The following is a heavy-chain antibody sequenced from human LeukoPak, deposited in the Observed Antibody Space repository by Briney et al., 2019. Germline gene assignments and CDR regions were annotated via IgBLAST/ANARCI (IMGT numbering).Heavy chain of an antibody. CDR3: ARSSIIAAAGPYYFDY. V-gene: IGHV1-69*06. CDR2: IIPIFDTT. CDR1: GGIFSTYA. Sequence: GASVKVSCKASGGIFSTYAISWVRQAPGQGLEWMGGIIPIFDTTNYAQKFQGRVTITADKSTSTAYMELSSLRSEDTAVYYCARSSIIAAAGPYYFDYWGQGTLVTVSS. D-gene: IGHD6-13*01. J-gene: IGHJ4*02.